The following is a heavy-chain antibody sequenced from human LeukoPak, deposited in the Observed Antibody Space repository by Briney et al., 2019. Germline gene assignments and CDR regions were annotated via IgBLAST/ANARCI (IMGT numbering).Heavy chain of an antibody. D-gene: IGHD3-10*01. CDR2: IYPGDSDT. CDR1: GYSFTSYC. V-gene: IGHV5-51*01. CDR3: ARTAMVRGVISAFDI. J-gene: IGHJ3*02. Sequence: GESLKISCKGSGYSFTSYCVAWVRQMPGKGLEWMGIIYPGDSDTRYSPSFQGQVTISADKSISTAYLQWSSLKASDTAMYYCARTAMVRGVISAFDIWGQGTMVTVSS.